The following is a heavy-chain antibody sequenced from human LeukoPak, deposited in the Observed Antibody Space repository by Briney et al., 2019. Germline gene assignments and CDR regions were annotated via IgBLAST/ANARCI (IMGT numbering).Heavy chain of an antibody. V-gene: IGHV3-33*01. CDR1: GFTFSRYG. Sequence: GGSLRLSCAASGFTFSRYGMHWVCQAPGKGLEWVAVIWYDGSNRYYGDSVKGRFTISRDNSKNTLYLQMNSLRAEDTAVYYCARGSDGGWFDPWGQGTLVTVSS. CDR2: IWYDGSNR. D-gene: IGHD3-10*01. J-gene: IGHJ5*02. CDR3: ARGSDGGWFDP.